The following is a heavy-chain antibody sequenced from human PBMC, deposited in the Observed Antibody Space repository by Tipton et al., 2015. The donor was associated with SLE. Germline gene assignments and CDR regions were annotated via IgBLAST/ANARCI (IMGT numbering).Heavy chain of an antibody. Sequence: TLSLTCTVSGGSISSGGYYWSWIRQHPGKGLEWIGYIYYSGSTYYNPSLKSRVTISVDTSKNQFSLKLSSVTAADTAVYYCARTEQQLNDAFDIWGQGTMVTVSS. CDR2: IYYSGST. V-gene: IGHV4-31*03. D-gene: IGHD6-13*01. CDR3: ARTEQQLNDAFDI. CDR1: GGSISSGGYY. J-gene: IGHJ3*02.